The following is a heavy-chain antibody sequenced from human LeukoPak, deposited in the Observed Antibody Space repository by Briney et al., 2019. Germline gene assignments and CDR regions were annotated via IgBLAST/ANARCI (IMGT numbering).Heavy chain of an antibody. Sequence: GGFLRLSCAASGFTFSSYSMNWVRQAPGKGLEWVSSISSSSSYIYYADSVKGRFTISRDNAKNSLYLQMNSLRAEDTAVYYCARGSYSSSSRDRPIGVYYFDYWGQGTLVTVSS. V-gene: IGHV3-21*01. CDR2: ISSSSSYI. CDR1: GFTFSSYS. D-gene: IGHD6-6*01. CDR3: ARGSYSSSSRDRPIGVYYFDY. J-gene: IGHJ4*02.